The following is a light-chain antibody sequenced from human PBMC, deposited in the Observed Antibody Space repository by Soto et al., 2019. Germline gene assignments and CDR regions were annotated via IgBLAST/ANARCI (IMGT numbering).Light chain of an antibody. Sequence: AIQMTQSPSSLSASVGDRVTITCRASQGIRNDLGWYQQKPGRAPKLLIYVASSLQSGVPSRFSGSGSGTDFTLTISSLQPEDFATYYCLQDYNYPWTFGQGTKVDIK. J-gene: IGKJ1*01. V-gene: IGKV1-6*01. CDR2: VAS. CDR1: QGIRND. CDR3: LQDYNYPWT.